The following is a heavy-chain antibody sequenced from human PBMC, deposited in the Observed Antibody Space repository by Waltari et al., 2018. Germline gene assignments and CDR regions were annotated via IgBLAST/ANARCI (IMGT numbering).Heavy chain of an antibody. CDR1: GFKFDDYA. J-gene: IGHJ6*02. CDR3: ARERNSLYYYAMDV. Sequence: EVQLEESGGLVVQPGGSLRLSCAASGFKFDDYAMYWVRQAPGKGLEWVSFINWDASFVDYGDSVKGRIIVSRDNRKNSLYLQFNSLQPEDTALYYCARERNSLYYYAMDVWGQGTTVTVSS. CDR2: INWDASFV. V-gene: IGHV3-43D*03.